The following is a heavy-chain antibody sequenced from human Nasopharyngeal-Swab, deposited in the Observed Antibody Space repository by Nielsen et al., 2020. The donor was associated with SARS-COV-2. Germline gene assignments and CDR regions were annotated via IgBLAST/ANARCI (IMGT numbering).Heavy chain of an antibody. Sequence: SETLSLTCAVYGGSFSGYYWSWIRQPPGKGLEWIGEINHSGSTNYNPSLKSRVTISVDTSKNQFSLKLSSVTAADTAVYYCARGRLPGGDYENYWGQGTLVTVSS. CDR1: GGSFSGYY. CDR3: ARGRLPGGDYENY. J-gene: IGHJ4*02. V-gene: IGHV4-34*01. D-gene: IGHD4-17*01. CDR2: INHSGST.